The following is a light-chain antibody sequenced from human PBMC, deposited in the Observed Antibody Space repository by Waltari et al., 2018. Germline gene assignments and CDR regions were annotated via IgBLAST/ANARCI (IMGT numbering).Light chain of an antibody. CDR1: NSDIGFYNF. V-gene: IGLV2-14*03. CDR3: SAYTNTNTLL. J-gene: IGLJ2*01. CDR2: DVA. Sequence: QSALTQPASVSGSPGQSITISCTGTNSDIGFYNFVSWYQQHPGKAPKLIIYDVARWPSGVSHRCSGSKSGNTASLTISALQGEDEADYYCSAYTNTNTLLFGGGTKVTVL.